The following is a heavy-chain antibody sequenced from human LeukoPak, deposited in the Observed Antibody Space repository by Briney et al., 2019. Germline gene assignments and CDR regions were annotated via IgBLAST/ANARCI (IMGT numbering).Heavy chain of an antibody. J-gene: IGHJ4*02. CDR2: IYYTGNT. Sequence: SETLSLTCTLSGGPISNSFWLWLRQSPGKGLEWIAYIYYTGNTKYNPSLKSRVTISVDTSKNQFSLRLTSVTADGTAVYYCARDSGSSPTFDYWGQGTLVTVSS. D-gene: IGHD1-26*01. CDR3: ARDSGSSPTFDY. CDR1: GGPISNSF. V-gene: IGHV4-59*01.